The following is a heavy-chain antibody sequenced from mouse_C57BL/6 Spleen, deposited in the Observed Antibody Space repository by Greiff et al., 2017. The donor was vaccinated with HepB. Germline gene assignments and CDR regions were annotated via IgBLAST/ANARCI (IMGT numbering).Heavy chain of an antibody. V-gene: IGHV1-15*01. CDR1: GYTFTDYE. J-gene: IGHJ1*03. D-gene: IGHD1-1*01. Sequence: QVQLKESGAELVRPGASVTLSCKASGYTFTDYEMHWVKQTPVHGLEWIGAIDPETGGTAYNQKFKGKAILTADKSSSTAYMELRSLTSEDSAVYYCTRRYYGSYWYFDVWGTGTTVTVSS. CDR3: TRRYYGSYWYFDV. CDR2: IDPETGGT.